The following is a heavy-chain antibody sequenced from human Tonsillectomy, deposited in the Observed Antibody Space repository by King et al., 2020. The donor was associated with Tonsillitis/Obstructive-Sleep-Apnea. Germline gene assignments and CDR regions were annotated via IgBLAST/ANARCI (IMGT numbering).Heavy chain of an antibody. J-gene: IGHJ3*02. CDR3: ARHSDYYYDSNDYLHAFDT. D-gene: IGHD3-22*01. Sequence: QLVQSGAEVKKPGESLRISCKGSGYSFTSYWNTWVRQMPGKGLEWMGRIDPSDSYTNYSPSFQGHVTISADKSISTAYLQWSSLKASDTGMYYCARHSDYYYDSNDYLHAFDTWGAGTMGSLSP. V-gene: IGHV5-10-1*03. CDR1: GYSFTSYW. CDR2: IDPSDSYT.